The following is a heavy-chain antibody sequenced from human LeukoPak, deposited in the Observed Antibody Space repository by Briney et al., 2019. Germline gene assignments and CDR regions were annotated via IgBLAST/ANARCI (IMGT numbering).Heavy chain of an antibody. CDR1: GGSFSGYY. V-gene: IGHV4-59*01. CDR2: IYYSGST. D-gene: IGHD3-22*01. Sequence: PSETLSLTCAVYGGSFSGYYWSWIRQPPGRGLEWIGYIYYSGSTNYNPSLKSRVTISVDTSKNQFSLKLSSVTAADTAVYYRARDGYYDSSGYYYAGRFDLWGRGTLVTVSS. CDR3: ARDGYYDSSGYYYAGRFDL. J-gene: IGHJ2*01.